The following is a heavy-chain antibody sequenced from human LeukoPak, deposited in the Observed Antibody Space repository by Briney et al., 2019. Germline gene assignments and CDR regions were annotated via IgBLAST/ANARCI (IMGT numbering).Heavy chain of an antibody. D-gene: IGHD6-6*01. CDR1: GFIFSSYW. CDR2: IKRDGSEK. CDR3: ARIAYSSSSADY. J-gene: IGHJ4*02. Sequence: GGSLRLSCAASGFIFSSYWMSWVRQAPGKGLEWVANIKRDGSEKYYVDSVKGRFTISRDNAKNSLYLQMNSLRAEDTAVYYCARIAYSSSSADYWGQGTLVTVTS. V-gene: IGHV3-7*01.